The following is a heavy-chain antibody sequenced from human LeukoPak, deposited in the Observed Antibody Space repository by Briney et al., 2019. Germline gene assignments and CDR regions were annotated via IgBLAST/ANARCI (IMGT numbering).Heavy chain of an antibody. CDR3: ARDLSRIHLWSNPYFDY. J-gene: IGHJ4*02. Sequence: ASVKVSCKASGYTFTSYAMHWVRQAPGQRLEWMGWINAGNGNTKYSQEFQGRVTITRDTSASTAYMELSSLRSEDTAVYYCARDLSRIHLWSNPYFDYWGQGTLVTVSS. CDR2: INAGNGNT. V-gene: IGHV1-3*03. CDR1: GYTFTSYA. D-gene: IGHD5-18*01.